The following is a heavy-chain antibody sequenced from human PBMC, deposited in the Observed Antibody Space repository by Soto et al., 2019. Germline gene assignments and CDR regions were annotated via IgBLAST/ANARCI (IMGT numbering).Heavy chain of an antibody. D-gene: IGHD2-15*01. J-gene: IGHJ5*02. CDR2: ISYDGSNK. CDR3: ARARAANNWFDP. V-gene: IGHV3-30-3*01. CDR1: GFTFSSYA. Sequence: LRLSCAASGFTFSSYAMHWVRQAPGKGLEWVAVISYDGSNKYYADSVKGRFTISRDNSKNTLYLQMNSLRAEDTAVYYCARARAANNWFDPWGQGTLVTVSS.